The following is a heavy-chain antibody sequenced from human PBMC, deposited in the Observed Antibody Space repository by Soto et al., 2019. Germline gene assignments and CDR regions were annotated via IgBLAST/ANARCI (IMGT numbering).Heavy chain of an antibody. V-gene: IGHV4-34*01. CDR1: GGSFSGYY. D-gene: IGHD2-15*01. J-gene: IGHJ4*02. Sequence: SETLSLTCAVYGGSFSGYYWSWIRQPPGKGLEWIGEINHSGSTNYNPSLKSRVTISVDTSKNQFSMKLSYVNAVNTAVYYCARGYCSGGSCSMPIDYWGQGTMVTVSS. CDR3: ARGYCSGGSCSMPIDY. CDR2: INHSGST.